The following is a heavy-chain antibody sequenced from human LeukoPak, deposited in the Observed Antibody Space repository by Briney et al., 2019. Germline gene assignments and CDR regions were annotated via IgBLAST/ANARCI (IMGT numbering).Heavy chain of an antibody. CDR2: INHSGST. CDR3: ARLRLRRPFGP. Sequence: PSETLSLTCAVYGGSFSGYYWSWIRQPPGKGLEWIGEINHSGSTNYNPSLKSRVTISVDTSKNQFSLKLSSVTAADTAVYYCARLRLRRPFGPWGQGTLVTVSS. V-gene: IGHV4-34*01. CDR1: GGSFSGYY. J-gene: IGHJ5*02. D-gene: IGHD5-12*01.